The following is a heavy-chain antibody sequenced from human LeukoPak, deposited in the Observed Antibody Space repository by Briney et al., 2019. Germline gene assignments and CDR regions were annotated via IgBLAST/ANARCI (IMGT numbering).Heavy chain of an antibody. V-gene: IGHV3-30-3*01. CDR1: GSAFSSYA. J-gene: IGHJ4*02. D-gene: IGHD5-18*01. CDR2: ISYDGSNK. CDR3: ARDPNSYARRGYFDY. Sequence: GRSLRLSCAASGSAFSSYAMHGVRQAPGKGLEWVAVISYDGSNKYYADSVKGRFTISRDNSKNTLYLQMNSLRAEDTAVYYCARDPNSYARRGYFDYWGQGTLVTVSS.